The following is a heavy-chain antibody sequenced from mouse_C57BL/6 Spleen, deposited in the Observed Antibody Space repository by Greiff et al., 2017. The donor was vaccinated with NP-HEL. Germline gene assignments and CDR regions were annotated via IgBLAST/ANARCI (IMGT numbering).Heavy chain of an antibody. Sequence: EVQLQESGPGLVKPSQSLSLTCSVTGYSITSGYYWNWIRQFPGNKLEWMGYISYDGSNNYNPSLKNRISITRDTSKNQFFLKLNSVTTEDTTTYNCARWGYYVGTYWGKGTLVTVYA. CDR2: ISYDGSN. V-gene: IGHV3-6*01. J-gene: IGHJ3*01. CDR3: ARWGYYVGTY. CDR1: GYSITSGYY. D-gene: IGHD2-3*01.